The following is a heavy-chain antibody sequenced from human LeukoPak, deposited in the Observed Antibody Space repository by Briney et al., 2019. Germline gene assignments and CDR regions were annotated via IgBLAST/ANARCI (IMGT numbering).Heavy chain of an antibody. D-gene: IGHD3-9*01. CDR1: GFTFDDYA. V-gene: IGHV3-9*01. CDR2: ISWNSGSI. CDR3: AKDMLDWPLGAFDI. Sequence: GGSLRLSCAASGFTFDDYAMHWVRHTPGKGVEWVSGISWNSGSIGYADSVKGRFTISRDNAKNSLYLQMNSLRAEDTALYYCAKDMLDWPLGAFDIWGQGTMVTVSS. J-gene: IGHJ3*02.